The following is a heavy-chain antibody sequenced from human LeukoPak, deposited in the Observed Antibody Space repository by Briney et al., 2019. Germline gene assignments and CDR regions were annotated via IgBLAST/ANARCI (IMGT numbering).Heavy chain of an antibody. Sequence: GGSLRLSCAASGFTYFNYGMNWVRQAPGKGLEWVSGISGSGGSTYYADSAKGRFTISRDNSKNMLYLQMNSLRAVDTAVYYCARDQLGAVLYFDYWGQGTLVTVSS. CDR3: ARDQLGAVLYFDY. J-gene: IGHJ4*02. CDR1: GFTYFNYG. CDR2: ISGSGGST. D-gene: IGHD1-1*01. V-gene: IGHV3-23*01.